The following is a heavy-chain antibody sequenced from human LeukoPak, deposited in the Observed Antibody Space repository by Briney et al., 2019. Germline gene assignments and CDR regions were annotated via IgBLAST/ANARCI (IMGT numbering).Heavy chain of an antibody. D-gene: IGHD6-19*01. Sequence: IPSETLSLTCTVSGGSISSYYWNWIRQPAGKGLEWIGRIYTSGGTNYNPSLKSRVTMSVDTSTNQFSLKLSSVTAADTAMYYCARAAEYSSGWYLFDFWGQGILVTVSA. CDR3: ARAAEYSSGWYLFDF. CDR1: GGSISSYY. CDR2: IYTSGGT. J-gene: IGHJ4*02. V-gene: IGHV4-4*07.